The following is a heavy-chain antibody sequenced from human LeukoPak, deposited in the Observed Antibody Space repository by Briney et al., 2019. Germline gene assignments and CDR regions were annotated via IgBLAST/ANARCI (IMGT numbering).Heavy chain of an antibody. CDR3: ANPGLYYYGSGLEDLK. V-gene: IGHV3-23*01. D-gene: IGHD3-10*01. Sequence: GGSLRLFCAASGFTFSSYAMSWVRQAPGKGLEWVSAISGSGGSTYYADSVKGRFTISRDNSKNTLYLQMNSLRAEDTAVYYCANPGLYYYGSGLEDLKWGQGTLVTVSS. J-gene: IGHJ4*02. CDR1: GFTFSSYA. CDR2: ISGSGGST.